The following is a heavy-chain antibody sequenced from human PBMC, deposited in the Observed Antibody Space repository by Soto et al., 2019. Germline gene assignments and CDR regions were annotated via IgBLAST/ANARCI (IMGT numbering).Heavy chain of an antibody. CDR3: ARLLTYYYDSSGYYFDY. Sequence: EVQLVQSGAEVKKPGESLKISCKGSGYSFSSYWIGWVRQMPGKGLEWMGIIYPGDSDTRYSPSFQGQVTISADKSISTAYLQWSSLKASDTAMYYCARLLTYYYDSSGYYFDYWGQGTLVTVSS. J-gene: IGHJ4*02. CDR2: IYPGDSDT. D-gene: IGHD3-22*01. V-gene: IGHV5-51*01. CDR1: GYSFSSYW.